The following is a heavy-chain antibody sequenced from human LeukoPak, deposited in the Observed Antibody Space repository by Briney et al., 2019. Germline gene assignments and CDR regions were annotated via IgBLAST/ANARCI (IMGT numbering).Heavy chain of an antibody. J-gene: IGHJ3*02. CDR2: ISENGGRT. CDR3: AREADCSGGNCYRGAFDI. D-gene: IGHD2-15*01. V-gene: IGHV3-64*01. Sequence: GGTLRLSCAVSGFTFSSYWMHWVRQAPRTGLEYVSAISENGGRTYYANYVKGRFTNSRDNSKNTLYLQMNSLRAEYTAVYYCAREADCSGGNCYRGAFDIWRQGTMITVCS. CDR1: GFTFSSYW.